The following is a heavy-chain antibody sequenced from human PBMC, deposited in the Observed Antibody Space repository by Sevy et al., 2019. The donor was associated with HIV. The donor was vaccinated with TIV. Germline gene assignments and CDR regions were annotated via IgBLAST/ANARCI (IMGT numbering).Heavy chain of an antibody. CDR3: AKGFCSGGTCPRDYYYYGMDV. D-gene: IGHD2-15*01. J-gene: IGHJ6*02. CDR1: EFTFSSYA. V-gene: IGHV3-23*01. Sequence: GGSLRLSCAASEFTFSSYAMSWVRQAPGKGLEWVSSISGSGRYTYYADSVEGRFTISRDNSKNTLYVQMNSLRAEETAVYYCAKGFCSGGTCPRDYYYYGMDVWGHGTTVTVSS. CDR2: ISGSGRYT.